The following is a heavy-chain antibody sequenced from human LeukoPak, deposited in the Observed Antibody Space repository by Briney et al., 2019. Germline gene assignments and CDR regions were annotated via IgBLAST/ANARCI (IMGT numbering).Heavy chain of an antibody. J-gene: IGHJ3*02. D-gene: IGHD3-22*01. Sequence: ASVKVSCKASGGTFSSYAISWVRQAPGQGLEWMGGIIPIFGTANYAQKFQGGVTIATDESTSTAYMELSSLRSEDTAVYYCAREGYYYDSSGPPGAFDIWGQGTMVTVSS. V-gene: IGHV1-69*05. CDR1: GGTFSSYA. CDR2: IIPIFGTA. CDR3: AREGYYYDSSGPPGAFDI.